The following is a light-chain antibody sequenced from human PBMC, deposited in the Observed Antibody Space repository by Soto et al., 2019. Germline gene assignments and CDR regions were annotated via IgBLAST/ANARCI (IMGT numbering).Light chain of an antibody. CDR1: SSDVGNYTY. CDR2: DVS. V-gene: IGLV2-14*01. J-gene: IGLJ1*01. CDR3: SASIGSFSHV. Sequence: QSALTQPASVSGSPGQSVTISCTGTSSDVGNYTYVSWYQQHPGKAPIIMLFDVSDQPSGVSTRFSCSKSGKTASLPISGLLAYDEADYYCSASIGSFSHVFGAGTKLTVL.